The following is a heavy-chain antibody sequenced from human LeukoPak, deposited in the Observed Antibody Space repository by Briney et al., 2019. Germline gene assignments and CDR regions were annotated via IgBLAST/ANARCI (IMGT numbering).Heavy chain of an antibody. CDR3: ASGYYYGSGT. V-gene: IGHV4-59*01. CDR1: GGSIRSYY. CDR2: IYYSGST. D-gene: IGHD3-10*01. J-gene: IGHJ5*02. Sequence: SETLSLTCTVSGGSIRSYYWSWIRQPPGKGLEWIGYIYYSGSTNYNPSLKSRVTISVDTSKNQFSLKLSSVTAADTAVYYCASGYYYGSGTWGQGTLVTVSS.